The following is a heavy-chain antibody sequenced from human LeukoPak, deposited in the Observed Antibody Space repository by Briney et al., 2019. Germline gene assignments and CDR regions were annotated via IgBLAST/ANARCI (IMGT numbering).Heavy chain of an antibody. CDR1: GLTFSNAW. J-gene: IGHJ4*02. CDR2: IQSETDGGTT. V-gene: IGHV3-15*01. D-gene: IGHD1-26*01. Sequence: GGSLRLSCAASGLTFSNAWMSWVRQAPGKGPEWVGRIQSETDGGTTDYAAPVKGRFTISRDDSKNTLYLHMSSLKTEDTAVYYCSTYLRREQTPLDYWGQGTLVTVSS. CDR3: STYLRREQTPLDY.